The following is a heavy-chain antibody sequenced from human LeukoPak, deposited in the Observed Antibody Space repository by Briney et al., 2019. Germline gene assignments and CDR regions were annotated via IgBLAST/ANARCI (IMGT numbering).Heavy chain of an antibody. J-gene: IGHJ4*02. V-gene: IGHV3-66*01. CDR2: INSGGTT. CDR1: GFTVSSNF. CDR3: ARYAGSD. D-gene: IGHD1-14*01. Sequence: GGSLRLSCAASGFTVSSNFMSWVRQAPGKGLEWVSVINSGGTTYYADSVKGRFTISRDNSKNTQYLQMDSLRAEDTAVYYCARYAGSDWGQGTLVTVSS.